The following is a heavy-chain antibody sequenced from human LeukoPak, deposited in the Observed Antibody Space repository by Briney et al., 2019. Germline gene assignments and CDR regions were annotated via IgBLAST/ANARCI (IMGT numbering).Heavy chain of an antibody. Sequence: ASVTVSCKASGYTFTGYYMHWVRPAPGQGLEWMGWINPNSGGTNYAQKLQGRVTMTRDTSISPAYMDLSRLRSDDTAVYYCASGYDYGDYALDYWGEGTLVTVSS. V-gene: IGHV1-2*02. CDR2: INPNSGGT. D-gene: IGHD4-17*01. CDR3: ASGYDYGDYALDY. J-gene: IGHJ4*02. CDR1: GYTFTGYY.